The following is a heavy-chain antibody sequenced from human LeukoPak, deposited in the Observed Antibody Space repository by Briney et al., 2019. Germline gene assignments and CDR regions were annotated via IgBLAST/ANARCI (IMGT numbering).Heavy chain of an antibody. V-gene: IGHV3-21*04. J-gene: IGHJ4*02. CDR2: ISSSSSYI. D-gene: IGHD6-13*01. Sequence: PGGSLRLSCAASGITFNSYTMNWVRQAPGKGLEWVSSISSSSSYIYYADSVKGRFTISRDNAKNSLYLQMNSLRAEDTAVYYCARGSIAAAGTFDYWGQGTLVTVSS. CDR1: GITFNSYT. CDR3: ARGSIAAAGTFDY.